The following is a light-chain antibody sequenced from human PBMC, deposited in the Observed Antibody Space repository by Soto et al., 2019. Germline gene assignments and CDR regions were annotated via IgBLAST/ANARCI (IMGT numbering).Light chain of an antibody. J-gene: IGLJ1*01. CDR3: QSYDSSLSGNV. Sequence: QSVLTQPPSVSGAPGQRVTISCTWSSSNIGAGYDVHWYQQLPGTAPKLLIYGNSNRPSGVPDRFSGSKSGTSASLAITGLQAEDEAEYYCQSYDSSLSGNVFGAGTKVTVL. CDR1: SSNIGAGYD. CDR2: GNS. V-gene: IGLV1-40*01.